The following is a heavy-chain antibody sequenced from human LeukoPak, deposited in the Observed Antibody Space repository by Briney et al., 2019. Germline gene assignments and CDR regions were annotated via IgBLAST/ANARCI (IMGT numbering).Heavy chain of an antibody. CDR3: ARDPLRFGELLGYFDY. J-gene: IGHJ4*02. CDR2: ISAYNGNT. V-gene: IGHV1-18*01. D-gene: IGHD3-10*01. CDR1: GYTFTSYY. Sequence: GASVKVSCKTSGYTFTSYYISWVQQAPGQGLEWMAWISAYNGNTKYAQKFQGRVTMTTDTSTSTAYMELRSLRSDDTAVYYCARDPLRFGELLGYFDYWGQGTLVTVSS.